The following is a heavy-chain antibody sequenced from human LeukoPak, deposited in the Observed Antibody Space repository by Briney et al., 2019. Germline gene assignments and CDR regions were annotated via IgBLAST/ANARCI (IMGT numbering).Heavy chain of an antibody. Sequence: PSKTLSLTCTVSGYSISSGYYWGWIRPPPGNGLEWIGSIYESGSTYYNPSLKSRVTISVDTSKNQFSLRMNSVTAADTAVYYCARGKSRGSHIDYWGQGTLVTVSS. CDR3: ARGKSRGSHIDY. CDR2: IYESGST. J-gene: IGHJ4*02. D-gene: IGHD1-26*01. CDR1: GYSISSGYY. V-gene: IGHV4-38-2*02.